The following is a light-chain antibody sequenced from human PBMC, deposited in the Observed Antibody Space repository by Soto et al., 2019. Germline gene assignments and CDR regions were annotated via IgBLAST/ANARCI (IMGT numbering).Light chain of an antibody. J-gene: IGLJ2*01. CDR3: QSYDSSLSRSV. Sequence: QSVLTQPPSVSGAPGQRGTISCTGSSSNIGAGYDVHWYQQLPGTAPKLLISGNSNRPSGVPDRFSGSKSGTSASLAITGLQAEDEADYYCQSYDSSLSRSVFGGGTKVTVL. CDR2: GNS. V-gene: IGLV1-40*01. CDR1: SSNIGAGYD.